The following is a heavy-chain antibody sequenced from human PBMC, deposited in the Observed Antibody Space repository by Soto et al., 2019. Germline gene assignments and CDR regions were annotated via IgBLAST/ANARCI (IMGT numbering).Heavy chain of an antibody. CDR2: IIPVFGRP. CDR3: AREGSGYNF. CDR1: GGTFSSFG. V-gene: IGHV1-69*13. J-gene: IGHJ1*01. Sequence: SVTVSCKASGGTFSSFGISWVRQAPGQGLEWMGGIIPVFGRPNYAQRFRGRLTITADESTNTCYMELIDLESEDTAVYYCAREGSGYNFWGQGTQVTVSS. D-gene: IGHD5-12*01.